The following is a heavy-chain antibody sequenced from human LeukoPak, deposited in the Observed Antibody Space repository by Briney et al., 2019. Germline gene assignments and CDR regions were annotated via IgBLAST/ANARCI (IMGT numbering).Heavy chain of an antibody. CDR1: GFTFDDYA. V-gene: IGHV3-43*02. CDR2: IEGEGRST. D-gene: IGHD6-19*01. J-gene: IGHJ4*02. CDR3: AKDIGEGSAWYQGLDY. Sequence: GGSLRLSCAASGFTFDDYAMHWVRQAPGKGLEWVSLIEGEGRSTYYADSVKGRFTIYRDNSKNSLYLQMNSLRTEDTAFYYCAKDIGEGSAWYQGLDYWGQGTLVTVSS.